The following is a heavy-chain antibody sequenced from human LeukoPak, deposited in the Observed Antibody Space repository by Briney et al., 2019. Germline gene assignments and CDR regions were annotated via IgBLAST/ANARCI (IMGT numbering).Heavy chain of an antibody. CDR2: INHSGST. D-gene: IGHD1-7*01. CDR1: GGSFSGYY. J-gene: IGHJ4*02. CDR3: ARATGTKVPPGY. Sequence: SETLSLTCAVYGGSFSGYYWSWIRQPPGKGLEWIGEINHSGSTNYNPSLKSRVTISINTSKNQFSLKLISVTAADTAVYYCARATGTKVPPGYWGQGTLVTVSS. V-gene: IGHV4-34*01.